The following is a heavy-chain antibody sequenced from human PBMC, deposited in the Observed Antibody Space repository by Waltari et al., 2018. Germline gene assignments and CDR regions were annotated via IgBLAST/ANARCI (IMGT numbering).Heavy chain of an antibody. J-gene: IGHJ6*03. D-gene: IGHD3-3*01. CDR1: GFTFNRYG. Sequence: QAQLVESGGGVVQPGGSLRLSCAASGFTFNRYGMYWVRQAPGKGLEWVTFIDYNGNNQHYADSVKGRFTISRDNFRNTLSLQMNSLRADDTAVYYCVKNTDFWSGYRAPYKYYYMDVWGKGTTVTVSS. V-gene: IGHV3-30*02. CDR3: VKNTDFWSGYRAPYKYYYMDV. CDR2: IDYNGNNQ.